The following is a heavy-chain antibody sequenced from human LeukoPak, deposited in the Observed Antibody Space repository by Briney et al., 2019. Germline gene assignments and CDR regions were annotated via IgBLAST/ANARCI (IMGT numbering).Heavy chain of an antibody. CDR1: GYTFTSYD. J-gene: IGHJ6*02. Sequence: ASVKVSCKASGYTFTSYDINWVRQATGQGLEWMGWMNPNSGNTGYARKFQGRVTMTRNTSISTAYMELSSLRSEDTAVYYCARDGAAAGPYYYYYGMDVWGQGTTVTVSS. D-gene: IGHD6-13*01. V-gene: IGHV1-8*01. CDR3: ARDGAAAGPYYYYYGMDV. CDR2: MNPNSGNT.